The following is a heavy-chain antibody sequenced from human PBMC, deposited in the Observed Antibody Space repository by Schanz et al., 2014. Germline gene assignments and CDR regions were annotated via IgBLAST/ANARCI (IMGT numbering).Heavy chain of an antibody. CDR3: AKHVRALAGNDY. Sequence: EVQLVESGGGLVQPGGSLRLSCAASGFTFSNHALSWVRQAPGKWLGWVSGIGGSGDSTHYADSVKGRFIISRANAKNTLYLQVNSQRAEDTAGYYCAKHVRALAGNDYWGQGTLVTVSS. CDR2: IGGSGDST. J-gene: IGHJ4*02. D-gene: IGHD6-19*01. V-gene: IGHV3-23*04. CDR1: GFTFSNHA.